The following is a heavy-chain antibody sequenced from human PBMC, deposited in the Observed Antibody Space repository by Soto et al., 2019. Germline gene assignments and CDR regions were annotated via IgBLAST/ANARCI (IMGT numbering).Heavy chain of an antibody. CDR1: VFTFSNYI. Sequence: EGSLRLSCTASVFTFSNYIVTWVRQSPGKGLEWVSSLSSGSRYLYYADSVKGRFTISRDDAKNSVYLQMNSLRAEDEAVYYCVRGGSSRSYWGQGSRVTVSS. V-gene: IGHV3-21*01. D-gene: IGHD3-16*02. J-gene: IGHJ4*02. CDR3: VRGGSSRSY. CDR2: LSSGSRYL.